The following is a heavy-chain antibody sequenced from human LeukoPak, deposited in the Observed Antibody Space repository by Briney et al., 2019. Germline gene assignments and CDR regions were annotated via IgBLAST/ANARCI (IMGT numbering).Heavy chain of an antibody. CDR1: GGSISSSSYY. D-gene: IGHD3-10*01. V-gene: IGHV4-39*07. CDR3: AREAPISDSGNYYESLGY. CDR2: IYHSGKS. J-gene: IGHJ4*02. Sequence: SETLSLTCTVSGGSISSSSYYWDWIRQPPGKGLEWIASIYHSGKSYYNPSPESRVTISVDTSKNQISLKLRSVTAADTAVYYCAREAPISDSGNYYESLGYWGQGTLVTVSS.